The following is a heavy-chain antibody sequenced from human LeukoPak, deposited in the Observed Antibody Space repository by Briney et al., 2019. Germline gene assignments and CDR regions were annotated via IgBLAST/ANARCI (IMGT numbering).Heavy chain of an antibody. V-gene: IGHV3-21*01. CDR3: ARVGSAADPDY. CDR1: GFTFSSYA. Sequence: PGGSLRLSCAASGFTFSSYAMSWVRPAPGKGLEWVSSTSSSSSYIYYADSVKGRFTISRANAKNSLYLQMNSLRAEDTAVYYCARVGSAADPDYWGQGTLVTVSS. CDR2: TSSSSSYI. D-gene: IGHD6-13*01. J-gene: IGHJ4*02.